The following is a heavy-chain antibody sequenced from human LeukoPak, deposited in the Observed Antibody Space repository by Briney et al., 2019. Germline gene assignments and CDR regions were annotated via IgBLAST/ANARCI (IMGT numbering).Heavy chain of an antibody. CDR1: GYTFTSYG. Sequence: VASVKVSCKASGYTFTSYGISWVRQAPGQGLEWMGWISAYNGNTNYAQKLQGRVTMTTDTSTSTAYMELRSLRSDDTAVYYCARYYDSSGYYYVLPFDYWGQGTLVTVSS. CDR2: ISAYNGNT. D-gene: IGHD3-22*01. CDR3: ARYYDSSGYYYVLPFDY. V-gene: IGHV1-18*01. J-gene: IGHJ4*02.